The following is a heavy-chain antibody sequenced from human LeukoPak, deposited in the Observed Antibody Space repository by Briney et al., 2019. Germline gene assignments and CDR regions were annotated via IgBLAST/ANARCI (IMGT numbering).Heavy chain of an antibody. D-gene: IGHD6-19*01. J-gene: IGHJ3*02. CDR2: IKQDGSEK. CDR3: AREGSIAVAGTDAFDI. Sequence: PGGSLRLYCAASGFTFSSYWMSWVRQAPGKGLEWVANIKQDGSEKYYADSVKGRFTISRDNAKNSLYLQMNSLRAEDTAVYYCAREGSIAVAGTDAFDIWGQGTMVTVSS. CDR1: GFTFSSYW. V-gene: IGHV3-7*01.